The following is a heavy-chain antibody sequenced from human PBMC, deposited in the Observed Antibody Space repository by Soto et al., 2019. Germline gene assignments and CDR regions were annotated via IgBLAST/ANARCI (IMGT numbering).Heavy chain of an antibody. J-gene: IGHJ6*02. V-gene: IGHV3-23*01. CDR2: ISGSGGST. CDR1: GFTFSSYA. Sequence: PGGFLRLSCAASGFTFSSYAMSWVRQAPGKGLEWVSAISGSGGSTYYADSVKGRFTISRDNSKNTLYLQMNSLRAEGTAVYYCAKVNYVRAADYYYYGMDVWGQGTTVTVSS. D-gene: IGHD6-13*01. CDR3: AKVNYVRAADYYYYGMDV.